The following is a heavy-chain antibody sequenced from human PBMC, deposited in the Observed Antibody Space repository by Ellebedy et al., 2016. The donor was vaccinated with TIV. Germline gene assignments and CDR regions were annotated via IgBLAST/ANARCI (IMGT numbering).Heavy chain of an antibody. CDR3: ARVRRYCSSTSCSYYFDY. Sequence: AASVKVSCKASGYTFTSYDINWARQATGQGLEWMGWMNPNSGNTGYAQKFQGRVTMTRNTSISTAYMELSSLRSEDTAVYYCARVRRYCSSTSCSYYFDYWGQGTLVTVSS. CDR2: MNPNSGNT. V-gene: IGHV1-8*01. D-gene: IGHD2-2*01. J-gene: IGHJ4*02. CDR1: GYTFTSYD.